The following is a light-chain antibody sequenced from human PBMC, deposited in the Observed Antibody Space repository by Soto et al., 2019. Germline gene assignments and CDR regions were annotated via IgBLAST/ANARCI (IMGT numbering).Light chain of an antibody. CDR2: DVI. J-gene: IGLJ2*01. CDR3: SSYTSSSTLV. CDR1: SSDVGGYNS. V-gene: IGLV2-14*03. Sequence: QSVLTQPASVSGSPGQSITISCTGTSSDVGGYNSVSWYQHHPGKAPKLMIYDVINRPSGVSNRFSGSKSGNTASLTISGLQAEDEADYYCSSYTSSSTLVFGGGTQLTVL.